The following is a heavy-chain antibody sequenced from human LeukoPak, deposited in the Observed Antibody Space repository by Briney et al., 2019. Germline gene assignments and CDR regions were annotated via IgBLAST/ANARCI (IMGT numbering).Heavy chain of an antibody. J-gene: IGHJ4*02. CDR1: GFTFSSYA. CDR3: AKSPAYYDISGYYLYYFDY. V-gene: IGHV3-23*01. Sequence: PGGSLRLSCAASGFTFSSYAMSWVRQAPGKGLEWVSAISGGGGDTYHADSVKGRFTISRDNSKNTLYLQMNSLRAEDTAVYYCAKSPAYYDISGYYLYYFDYWGQGTLVTVSS. D-gene: IGHD3-22*01. CDR2: ISGGGGDT.